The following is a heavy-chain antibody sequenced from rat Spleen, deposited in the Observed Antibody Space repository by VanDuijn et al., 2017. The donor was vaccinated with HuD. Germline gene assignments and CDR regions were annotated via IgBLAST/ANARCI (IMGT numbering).Heavy chain of an antibody. Sequence: EVQLVESGGGLVQPGRSLKLSCAASGFTFSDYGVAWVRQAPTTGLEWVATISSDGRRNYYRDSVKGRFTISRDNAKSTLNLQMDSLRSEDTATYYCARRHYGYTDYFDYWGQGVMVTVSS. J-gene: IGHJ2*01. CDR3: ARRHYGYTDYFDY. V-gene: IGHV5-29*01. D-gene: IGHD1-9*01. CDR1: GFTFSDYG. CDR2: ISSDGRRN.